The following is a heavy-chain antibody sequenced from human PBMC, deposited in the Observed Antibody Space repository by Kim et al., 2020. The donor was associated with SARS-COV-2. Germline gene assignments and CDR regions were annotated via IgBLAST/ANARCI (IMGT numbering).Heavy chain of an antibody. CDR1: GGTFSSYA. Sequence: SVKVSCKASGGTFSSYAISWVRQAPGQGLEWMGGIIPIFGTANYAQKFQGRVTITADESTSTAYMELSSLRSEDTAVYYCARAILGYCSSTSCLPSSNFDYWGQGTLVTVSS. D-gene: IGHD2-2*01. V-gene: IGHV1-69*13. CDR2: IIPIFGTA. J-gene: IGHJ4*02. CDR3: ARAILGYCSSTSCLPSSNFDY.